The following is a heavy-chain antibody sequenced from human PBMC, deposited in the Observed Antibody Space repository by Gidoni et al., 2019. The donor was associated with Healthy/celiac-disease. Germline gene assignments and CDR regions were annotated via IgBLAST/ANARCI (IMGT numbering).Heavy chain of an antibody. CDR2: IKSKTDGGTT. CDR1: GFTFRNAW. J-gene: IGHJ4*02. CDR3: TTEDSSGYYAFDY. V-gene: IGHV3-15*01. D-gene: IGHD3-22*01. Sequence: EVQLVESGGGLVKPGGSLRLSCAASGFTFRNAWMSWVRQAPGKGLEWVGSIKSKTDGGTTDYAAPVKGRFTISRDDSKNTLYLQMNSLKTEDTAVYYCTTEDSSGYYAFDYWGQGTLVTVSS.